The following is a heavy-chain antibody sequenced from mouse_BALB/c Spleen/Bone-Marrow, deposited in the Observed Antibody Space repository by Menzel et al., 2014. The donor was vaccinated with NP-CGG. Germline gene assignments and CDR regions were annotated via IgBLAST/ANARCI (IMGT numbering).Heavy chain of an antibody. Sequence: EVQLVESGGGLVQPGGSRKLSCTASGFTFSSLGMHWVRQAPEKGLEWVAYISSDSDTIYYADTVKGRFTISRDNPKNTLFLQMTSLRSEDTAMYYCTRDHDYDWYFDVWGAGTTVTASS. D-gene: IGHD2-4*01. CDR2: ISSDSDTI. J-gene: IGHJ1*01. V-gene: IGHV5-17*02. CDR3: TRDHDYDWYFDV. CDR1: GFTFSSLG.